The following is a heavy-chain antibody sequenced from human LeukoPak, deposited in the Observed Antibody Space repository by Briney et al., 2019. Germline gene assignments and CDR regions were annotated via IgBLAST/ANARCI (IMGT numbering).Heavy chain of an antibody. D-gene: IGHD3-16*02. CDR3: ARGGRWGSYRDYYFDY. CDR1: GGTFSSYA. CDR2: IIPIFGTA. V-gene: IGHV1-69*05. J-gene: IGHJ4*02. Sequence: ASVKVSCKASGGTFSSYAISWVRQAPGQGLEWMGGIIPIFGTANYAQKFQGRVTITTDESTSTAYMELSSLRSEDTAEYYCARGGRWGSYRDYYFDYWGQGTLVTVSS.